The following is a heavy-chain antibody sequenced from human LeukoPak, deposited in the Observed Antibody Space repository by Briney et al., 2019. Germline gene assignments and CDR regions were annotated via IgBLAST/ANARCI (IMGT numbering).Heavy chain of an antibody. Sequence: GGSLRLSCAASGFTVSSNYMSWVRQAPGKGLEWVSVIYSGGSTYYADSVKGRFTISRDNFKNTMYLQMNSLRAEDTAVYYCAKAGCSSGSCYFDYWGQGTLVAVSS. J-gene: IGHJ4*02. CDR2: IYSGGST. D-gene: IGHD2-15*01. V-gene: IGHV3-53*01. CDR3: AKAGCSSGSCYFDY. CDR1: GFTVSSNY.